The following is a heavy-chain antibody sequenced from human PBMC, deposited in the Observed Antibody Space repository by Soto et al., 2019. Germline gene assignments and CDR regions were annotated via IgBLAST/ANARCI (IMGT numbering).Heavy chain of an antibody. D-gene: IGHD3-22*01. CDR1: GFTFSSYG. Sequence: QVQLVESGGGVVQPGRSLRLSCAASGFTFSSYGMHWVRQAPGKGLEWVAVIWYDGSNKYYADSVKGRFTISRDNSKNTLYLQMNSLRAEDTAVYYCARDLDYYDSSGYVDYWGQGTLVTVS. V-gene: IGHV3-33*01. J-gene: IGHJ4*02. CDR2: IWYDGSNK. CDR3: ARDLDYYDSSGYVDY.